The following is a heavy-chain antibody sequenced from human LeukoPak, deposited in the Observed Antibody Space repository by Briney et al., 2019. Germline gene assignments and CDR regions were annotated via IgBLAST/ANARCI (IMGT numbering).Heavy chain of an antibody. CDR1: GGTFSSYA. J-gene: IGHJ3*02. CDR3: AGESPAIRGGSGSYEDDAFDI. D-gene: IGHD3-10*01. V-gene: IGHV1-69*05. Sequence: SVKVSCKASGGTFSSYAISWVRQAPGQGLEWMGRIIPIFGTANYAQKFQGRVTITTDESTSTAYMELSSLRSEDTAVYYCAGESPAIRGGSGSYEDDAFDIWGQGTMVTVSS. CDR2: IIPIFGTA.